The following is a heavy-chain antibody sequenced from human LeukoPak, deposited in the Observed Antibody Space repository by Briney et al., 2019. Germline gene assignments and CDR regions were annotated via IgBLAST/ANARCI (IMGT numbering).Heavy chain of an antibody. V-gene: IGHV3-7*01. CDR1: GFTLSNYW. CDR3: ARYLNSGPEDF. J-gene: IGHJ4*02. CDR2: IKYDGRET. Sequence: PGGSLRLSCAATGFTLSNYWMSWFRQAPGNGLEWVANIKYDGRETRYVDSVRGRFTISRDNAKNSLFLQMNSLRAEDTAVYYCARYLNSGPEDFWGQGNLVTVSS. D-gene: IGHD1-26*01.